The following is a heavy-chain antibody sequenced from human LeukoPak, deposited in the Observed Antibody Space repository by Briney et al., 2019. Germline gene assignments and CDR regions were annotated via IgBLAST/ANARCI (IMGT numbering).Heavy chain of an antibody. V-gene: IGHV3-74*01. Sequence: GGSLRLSCAASGFTFSNYWMHWVRQGPGKGLDWVSHINTDGSITNYAVSVKGRFTISRDNAKNTLYLQMNSLRVEDTAMYYCASQVALGYWGQGILVTVSS. D-gene: IGHD2-15*01. CDR1: GFTFSNYW. CDR3: ASQVALGY. J-gene: IGHJ4*02. CDR2: INTDGSIT.